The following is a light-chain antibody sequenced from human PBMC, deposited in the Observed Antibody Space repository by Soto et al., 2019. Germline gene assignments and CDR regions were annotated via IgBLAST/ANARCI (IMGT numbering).Light chain of an antibody. V-gene: IGLV2-8*01. CDR2: EVS. CDR1: SSDVGGYNY. CDR3: SSYAGSLYV. Sequence: QSVLTQPPSASGSPGQSVTISCTGTSSDVGGYNYVSWYQQHPGKAPKLMIYEVSKRPSGVPDRFSGSKSGNTASLTVSGLQAEDEADYYCSSYAGSLYVFGSGTTLTVL. J-gene: IGLJ1*01.